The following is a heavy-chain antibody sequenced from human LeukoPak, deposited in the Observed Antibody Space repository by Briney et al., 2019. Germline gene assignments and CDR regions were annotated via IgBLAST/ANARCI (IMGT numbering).Heavy chain of an antibody. Sequence: GGSLRLSCAASGFTVSSNYMSWVRQAPGKGLEWVSVIYSGGSTNYADSVKGRFTISRDNSKNTLYLQMNSLRAGDTAVYYCASGRLGYCTNGVCYDAFDIWGQGTMVTVSS. CDR3: ASGRLGYCTNGVCYDAFDI. CDR1: GFTVSSNY. CDR2: IYSGGST. D-gene: IGHD2-8*01. J-gene: IGHJ3*02. V-gene: IGHV3-53*01.